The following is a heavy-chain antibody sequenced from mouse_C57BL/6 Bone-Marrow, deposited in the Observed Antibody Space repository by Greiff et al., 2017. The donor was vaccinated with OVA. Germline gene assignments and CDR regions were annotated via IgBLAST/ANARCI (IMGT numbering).Heavy chain of an antibody. CDR2: IHPSDSDT. Sequence: QVQLKQPGAELVKPGASVKGSCKASGYTFTSYWMHWVKQRPGQGLEWIGRIHPSDSDTNYNQKFKGKATLTVDKSSSTANMQLSSVTSEDSAVYYCAIGYYGSSYGFAYWGQGTLVAVSA. CDR1: GYTFTSYW. CDR3: AIGYYGSSYGFAY. V-gene: IGHV1-74*01. J-gene: IGHJ3*01. D-gene: IGHD1-1*01.